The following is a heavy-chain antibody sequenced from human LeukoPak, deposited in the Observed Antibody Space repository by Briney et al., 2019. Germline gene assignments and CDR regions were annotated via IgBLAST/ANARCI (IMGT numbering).Heavy chain of an antibody. V-gene: IGHV1-2*02. Sequence: ASVKVSCKASGYTFTGFWIHWVRQAPGQGFEWMGWINPNNGGTNYAQKFQGRVTMTRDTSTSTVYMELSSLRSEDTAVYYCATGYYYDGWGQGTLVTVSS. CDR1: GYTFTGFW. D-gene: IGHD3-22*01. J-gene: IGHJ4*02. CDR3: ATGYYYDG. CDR2: INPNNGGT.